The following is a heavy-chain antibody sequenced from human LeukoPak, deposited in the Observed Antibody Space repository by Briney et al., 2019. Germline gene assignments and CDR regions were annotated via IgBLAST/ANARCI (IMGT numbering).Heavy chain of an antibody. Sequence: PSETLSLTCTVSGGSISSGDYYWSWIRQPPGKGLEWIGYMYYSGSNYYNPSLKSRVTISVDTSKNQFSLKMSSVTAADTAVYYCARENTMVRGVIARQDWGQGALVTVSS. CDR3: ARENTMVRGVIARQD. V-gene: IGHV4-30-4*01. J-gene: IGHJ4*02. CDR1: GGSISSGDYY. D-gene: IGHD3-10*01. CDR2: MYYSGSN.